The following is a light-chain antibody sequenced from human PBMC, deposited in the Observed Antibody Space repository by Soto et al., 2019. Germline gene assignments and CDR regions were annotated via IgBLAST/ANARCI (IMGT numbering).Light chain of an antibody. CDR2: GAS. CDR3: QQYGSSPYT. J-gene: IGKJ2*01. V-gene: IGKV3-20*01. CDR1: QSVSSNY. Sequence: EIVLTQSPGTLSLSPGERATLSCRASQSVSSNYLAWYQQKPGQTPRLLIYGASSRATGIPDRFSGSGSGTDFTLTISRLEPEDFAVYYCQQYGSSPYTFGHWTKLEIK.